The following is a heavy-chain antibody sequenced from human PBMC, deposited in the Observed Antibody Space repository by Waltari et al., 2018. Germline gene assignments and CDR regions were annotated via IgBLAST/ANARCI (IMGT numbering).Heavy chain of an antibody. D-gene: IGHD3-9*01. J-gene: IGHJ4*02. CDR1: GYTFTSYG. V-gene: IGHV1-18*01. CDR2: ISGENGDT. Sequence: QVQLVQSGAEVKKPGASVKVSCKASGYTFTSYGISWVRQAPGQGLEWMGWISGENGDTNYAQNLQGRVTMTTETSTRTAYRELKSMRSDETAVYYCAGGDDILTGEDKGLDDWGQGSLVTVSS. CDR3: AGGDDILTGEDKGLDD.